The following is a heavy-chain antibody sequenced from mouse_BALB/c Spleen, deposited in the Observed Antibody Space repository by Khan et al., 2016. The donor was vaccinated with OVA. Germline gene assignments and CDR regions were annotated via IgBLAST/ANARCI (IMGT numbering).Heavy chain of an antibody. J-gene: IGHJ4*01. CDR2: INTNTEEP. D-gene: IGHD1-2*01. CDR3: ARRFPTAEPLNYFAMDY. Sequence: QIQLVQSGPELKKPGETVKISCKASGYTFTNYGLNWVKQAPGKGLKWMGWINTNTEEPTYAEEFKGRFAFSLETSASTAYLQINNLKNEDTASYFGARRFPTAEPLNYFAMDYWGQGTSGTVSS. V-gene: IGHV9-3*02. CDR1: GYTFTNYG.